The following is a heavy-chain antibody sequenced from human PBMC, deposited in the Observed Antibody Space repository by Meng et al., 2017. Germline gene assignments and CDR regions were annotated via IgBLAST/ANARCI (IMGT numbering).Heavy chain of an antibody. CDR3: ARSNWFDP. V-gene: IGHV3-74*01. J-gene: IGHJ5*02. CDR2: INPDGTMT. CDR1: GFCVRTDL. Sequence: GSLRVFSEASGFCVRTDLMHGVRQDAGKGRVWVTLINPDGTMTVHADSVKGRFNIARDNAKNTRYLQMNSLRSDDTAVYYCARSNWFDPGAQGTLVTSPQ.